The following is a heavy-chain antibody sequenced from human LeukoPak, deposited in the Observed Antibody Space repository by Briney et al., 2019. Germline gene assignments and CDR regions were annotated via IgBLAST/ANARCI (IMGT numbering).Heavy chain of an antibody. CDR3: ASGNGYCSSTSCYALGYYFDY. CDR2: IIPILGIA. CDR1: GGTFSSYV. V-gene: IGHV1-69*04. D-gene: IGHD2-2*03. J-gene: IGHJ4*02. Sequence: ASVKVSCKASGGTFSSYVISWVRQAPGQGLEWMGRIIPILGIANYAQKFQGRVTITADKSTSTAYMELSSLRSEDTAVCYCASGNGYCSSTSCYALGYYFDYWGQGTLVTVSS.